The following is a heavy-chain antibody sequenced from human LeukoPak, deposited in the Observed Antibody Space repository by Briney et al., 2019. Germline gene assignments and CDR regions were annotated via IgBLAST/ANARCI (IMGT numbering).Heavy chain of an antibody. CDR3: VGTIASRGSEY. V-gene: IGHV3-7*01. J-gene: IGHJ4*02. D-gene: IGHD6-6*01. Sequence: PGGSLRLSCAASGFTFSSYWMSWVRQAPGKGLEWVANIKQDGSEKYYVDSVKGRFTISRDNAKNSLYLQMNILRAEDTAVYYCVGTIASRGSEYWGQGTLVTVSS. CDR1: GFTFSSYW. CDR2: IKQDGSEK.